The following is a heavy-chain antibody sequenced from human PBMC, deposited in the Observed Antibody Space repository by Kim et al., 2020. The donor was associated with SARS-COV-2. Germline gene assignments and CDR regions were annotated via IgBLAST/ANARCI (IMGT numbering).Heavy chain of an antibody. CDR1: GGSISSYY. CDR3: ARGRPPSGGGLFPSPFDY. V-gene: IGHV4-59*13. D-gene: IGHD3-10*01. CDR2: IYYSGST. Sequence: SETLSLTCTVSGGSISSYYWSWIRQPPGKGLEWIGYIYYSGSTNYNPSLKSRVTISVDTSKNQFSLKLSSVTAADTAVYYCARGRPPSGGGLFPSPFDYWGQGTLVTVSS. J-gene: IGHJ4*02.